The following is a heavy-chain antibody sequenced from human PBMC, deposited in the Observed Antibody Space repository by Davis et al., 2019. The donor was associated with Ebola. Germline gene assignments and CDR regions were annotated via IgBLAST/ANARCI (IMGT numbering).Heavy chain of an antibody. Sequence: MPSETLSLTCAVYGGSFSGYYRSCIRQPPRKWLDWIGEINHSGSTNYNPSLKSRVTISVDTSKNQFSLKLSSVTAADTAVYYCARIVVVPAAKKKRDYYYYGMDVWGQGTTVTVSS. J-gene: IGHJ6*02. CDR2: INHSGST. CDR3: ARIVVVPAAKKKRDYYYYGMDV. D-gene: IGHD2-2*01. CDR1: GGSFSGYY. V-gene: IGHV4-34*01.